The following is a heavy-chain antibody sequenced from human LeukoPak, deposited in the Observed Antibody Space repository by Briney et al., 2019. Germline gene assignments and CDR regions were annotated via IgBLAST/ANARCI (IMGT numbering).Heavy chain of an antibody. D-gene: IGHD6-6*01. V-gene: IGHV4-30-2*01. CDR2: IYHSGST. CDR3: ARVLKGGYSSSSHQNHIFDH. J-gene: IGHJ4*02. Sequence: SETLSLTCTVSGGSISSGGYYWSWIRQPPGKGLEWIGYIYHSGSTYYNPSLKSRVTISVDRSKNQFSLKLSSVTAADTAVYYCARVLKGGYSSSSHQNHIFDHWGQGTLVTVSS. CDR1: GGSISSGGYY.